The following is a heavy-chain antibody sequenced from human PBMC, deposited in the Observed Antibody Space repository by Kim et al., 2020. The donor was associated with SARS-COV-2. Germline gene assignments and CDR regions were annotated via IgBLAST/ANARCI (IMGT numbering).Heavy chain of an antibody. Sequence: SETLSLTCTVSGGSISSSSYYWGWIRQPPGKGLEWIGSIYYSGSTYYNPSLKSRVTISVDTSKNQFSLKLSSVTAADTAVYYCARLLGFWSGYSYYMDVWGKGTTVTVSS. CDR1: GGSISSSSYY. CDR3: ARLLGFWSGYSYYMDV. J-gene: IGHJ6*03. V-gene: IGHV4-39*01. CDR2: IYYSGST. D-gene: IGHD3-3*01.